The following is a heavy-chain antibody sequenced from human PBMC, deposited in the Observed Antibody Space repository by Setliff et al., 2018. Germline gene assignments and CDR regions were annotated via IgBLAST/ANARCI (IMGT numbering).Heavy chain of an antibody. V-gene: IGHV1-2*02. CDR1: GGTFSSYG. CDR2: INPNSGDT. D-gene: IGHD4-17*01. J-gene: IGHJ4*02. Sequence: KVSCTASGGTFSSYGISWLRQAPGQGLEWMGCINPNSGDTTFAQKFQGRVTITRDTSNSTDYMDLSRLTSDDTAVYYCAREVLSTVVAWDYWGQGTLVTVSS. CDR3: AREVLSTVVAWDY.